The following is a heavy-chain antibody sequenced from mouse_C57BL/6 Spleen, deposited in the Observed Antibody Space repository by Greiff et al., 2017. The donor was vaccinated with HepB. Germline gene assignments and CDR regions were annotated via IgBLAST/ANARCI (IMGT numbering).Heavy chain of an antibody. V-gene: IGHV1-54*01. CDR1: GYAFTNYL. Sequence: QVQLQQSGAELVRPGPSVKVSCKASGYAFTNYLIEWVKQRPGQGLEWIGVINTGSGGTNYNEKFKGKATLTADKSSSTAYMQLSSLTSEDSAVYFCARWVDSSGVFDYWGQGTTLTVSA. CDR2: INTGSGGT. D-gene: IGHD3-2*02. J-gene: IGHJ2*01. CDR3: ARWVDSSGVFDY.